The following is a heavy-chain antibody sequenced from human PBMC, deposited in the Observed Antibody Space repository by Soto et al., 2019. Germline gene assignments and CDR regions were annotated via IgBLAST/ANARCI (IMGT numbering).Heavy chain of an antibody. J-gene: IGHJ5*02. CDR2: IIPIFGTA. V-gene: IGHV1-69*13. CDR3: ATEVLGGSRSTALHWFDP. D-gene: IGHD3-10*01. Sequence: ASVKVSCKASGGTFSSYAISWLRQAPGQGLEWMRGIIPIFGTANYAQKFQGRVTITADESTSTAYMELSSLRSEDTAVYYGATEVLGGSRSTALHWFDPWGQGTLVTVSA. CDR1: GGTFSSYA.